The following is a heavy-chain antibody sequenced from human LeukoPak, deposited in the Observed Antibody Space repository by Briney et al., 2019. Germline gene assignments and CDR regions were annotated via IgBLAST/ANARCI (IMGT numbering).Heavy chain of an antibody. CDR1: GYILIESP. J-gene: IGHJ4*02. Sequence: GASVKVSCKVSGYILIESPIHWVRQAPGKGLEWMGGFDPEDGETIYAQKFQGRVTMTEDTSTDTTYMELSSLRSEDTAVYYCATDFGETLTWGQGTLVTVSS. CDR3: ATDFGETLT. D-gene: IGHD3-16*01. CDR2: FDPEDGET. V-gene: IGHV1-24*01.